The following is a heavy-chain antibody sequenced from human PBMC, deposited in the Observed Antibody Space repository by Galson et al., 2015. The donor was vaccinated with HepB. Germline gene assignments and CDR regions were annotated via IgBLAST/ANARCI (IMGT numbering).Heavy chain of an antibody. Sequence: SLRLSCAASGFTFSDYYMSWIRQAPRKGLEWVSYISSSGSTIYYADSVKGRFTISRDSAKNSLYLQMNSLRAEDTAVYYCARGKAAMVTSKVYYYYYGMDVWGQGTTVTVSS. J-gene: IGHJ6*02. D-gene: IGHD5-18*01. V-gene: IGHV3-11*01. CDR2: ISSSGSTI. CDR1: GFTFSDYY. CDR3: ARGKAAMVTSKVYYYYYGMDV.